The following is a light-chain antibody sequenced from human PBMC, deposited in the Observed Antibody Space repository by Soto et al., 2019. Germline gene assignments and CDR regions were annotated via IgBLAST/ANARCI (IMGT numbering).Light chain of an antibody. CDR2: GAS. V-gene: IGKV3-20*01. Sequence: EIVLTQSPGTLSLSPGERATLSCRASQNVSSSYLAWYQQKPGQAPRLLIYGASSRATGIPDRCSGSGSGTDFTLTISRLEPEDFAVYYCQQYGSSRTFGQGTKVEIK. CDR1: QNVSSSY. CDR3: QQYGSSRT. J-gene: IGKJ1*01.